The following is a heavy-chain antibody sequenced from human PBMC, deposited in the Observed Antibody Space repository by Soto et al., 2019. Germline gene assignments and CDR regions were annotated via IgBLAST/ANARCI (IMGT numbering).Heavy chain of an antibody. CDR2: ISAYNGNT. J-gene: IGHJ6*03. D-gene: IGHD3-10*01. CDR3: ARAPKRYRWFVELKGEASTTTIICYYYMDV. CDR1: GYTFTSYG. V-gene: IGHV1-18*01. Sequence: QVQLVQSGAEVKKPGASVKVSCKASGYTFTSYGISWVRQAPGQGLEWMGWISAYNGNTNYAQKLQGRVTMTTDTSTSTAYMELRSLRSDDTAVYYCARAPKRYRWFVELKGEASTTTIICYYYMDVWGKGTTVTVSS.